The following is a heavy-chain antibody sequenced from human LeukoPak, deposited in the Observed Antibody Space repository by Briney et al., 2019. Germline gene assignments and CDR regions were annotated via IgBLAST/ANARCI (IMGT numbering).Heavy chain of an antibody. J-gene: IGHJ4*02. V-gene: IGHV1-46*01. Sequence: VASVKVSCKASGYTFTSYYMHWVRQAPGQGLEWMGMINPSGGSTSYAQKFQGRVTMTRDTSTSTVYMELSSLRSEDTAVYYCARDRARGDYYDSSGYFGPDYWGQGTLVTVSS. CDR3: ARDRARGDYYDSSGYFGPDY. CDR2: INPSGGST. D-gene: IGHD3-22*01. CDR1: GYTFTSYY.